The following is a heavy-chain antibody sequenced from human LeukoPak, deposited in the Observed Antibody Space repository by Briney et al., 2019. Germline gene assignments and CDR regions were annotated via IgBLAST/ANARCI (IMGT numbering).Heavy chain of an antibody. J-gene: IGHJ3*02. V-gene: IGHV3-11*04. Sequence: KPGGSLRLSCAASGFTFRDYYMGCIREAPGEGVGWVSYITSSGSSMYNADSVKGRFTISRDNARNSLHLHMNSLRAEATAEYFCARAFNDGFDIWGQGTMVTVS. CDR3: ARAFNDGFDI. CDR2: ITSSGSSM. CDR1: GFTFRDYY.